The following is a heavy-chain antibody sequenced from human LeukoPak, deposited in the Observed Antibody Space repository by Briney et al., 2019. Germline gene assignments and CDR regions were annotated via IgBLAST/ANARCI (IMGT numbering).Heavy chain of an antibody. Sequence: GSLRLSCAASGFTFSTYGMHWVRQAPGKGLEWVAGITHDGSNKYYAVPEKGRFTISRDNSENTLYLHMDSLRVEDTAVYYCALGFCGSASCYTGYWGQGTLVTVSS. D-gene: IGHD2-2*02. CDR2: ITHDGSNK. CDR3: ALGFCGSASCYTGY. J-gene: IGHJ4*02. V-gene: IGHV3-33*05. CDR1: GFTFSTYG.